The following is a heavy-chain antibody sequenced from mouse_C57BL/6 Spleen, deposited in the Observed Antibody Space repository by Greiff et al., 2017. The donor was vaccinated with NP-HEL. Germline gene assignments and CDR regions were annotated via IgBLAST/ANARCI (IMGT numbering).Heavy chain of an antibody. Sequence: EVQLRESGPELVKPGASVKIPCKASGYTFTDYNMDWVKQSHGKSLEWIGDINPNNGGTIYNQKFKGKATLTVDKSSSTAYMELRSLTSEDTAVYYCARGEESPFAYWGQGTLVTVSA. CDR3: ARGEESPFAY. CDR2: INPNNGGT. J-gene: IGHJ3*01. CDR1: GYTFTDYN. V-gene: IGHV1-18*01.